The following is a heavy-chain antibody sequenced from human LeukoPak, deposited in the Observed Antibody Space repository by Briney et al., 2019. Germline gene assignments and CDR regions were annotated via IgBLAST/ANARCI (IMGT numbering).Heavy chain of an antibody. J-gene: IGHJ4*02. Sequence: GGSLRLSCAASGFTFSSYWMSWVRQAPGKGLEWVANIKQDGSEKYYVDSVKGRFTISRDNAKNSLYLQMNSLRAEDTAVYYCAKTYGSGSYSRDYWGQGTLVTVSS. CDR2: IKQDGSEK. D-gene: IGHD3-10*01. V-gene: IGHV3-7*03. CDR3: AKTYGSGSYSRDY. CDR1: GFTFSSYW.